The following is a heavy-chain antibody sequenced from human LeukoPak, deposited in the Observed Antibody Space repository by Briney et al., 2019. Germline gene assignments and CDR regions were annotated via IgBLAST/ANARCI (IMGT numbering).Heavy chain of an antibody. CDR1: GLSFSTFA. CDR2: IRGNGET. J-gene: IGHJ4*02. CDR3: ARASWVSSTDAVR. V-gene: IGHV3-23*01. D-gene: IGHD3-16*01. Sequence: PGGSLRLSCAASGLSFSTFAMSWVRQGPARGLEWVSSIRGNGETLYADSVKGRFTLSSDSSRNTVYLQLNNLRVEDTAIYCCARASWVSSTDAVRWGQGTLVTVSS.